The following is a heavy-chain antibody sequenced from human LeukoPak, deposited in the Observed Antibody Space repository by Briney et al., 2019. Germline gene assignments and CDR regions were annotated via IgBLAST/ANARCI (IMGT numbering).Heavy chain of an antibody. CDR2: IYTSGST. J-gene: IGHJ4*02. CDR1: GGSISSGSYY. V-gene: IGHV4-61*02. Sequence: SETLSLTCTVSGGSISSGSYYWSWIRQPAGKGLEWIGRIYTSGSTNYNPSLKSRVTMSVDTSKNQFSLKLSSVTAADTAVYYCQGNLRYWGQGTLVTVSS. D-gene: IGHD1-7*01. CDR3: QGNLRY.